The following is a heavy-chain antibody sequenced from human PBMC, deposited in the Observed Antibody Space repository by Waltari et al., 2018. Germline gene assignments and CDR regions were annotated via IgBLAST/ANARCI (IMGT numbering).Heavy chain of an antibody. CDR2: IYYSGST. CDR1: GGSISSYY. Sequence: QVQLQESGPGLVKPSETLSLTCTVSGGSISSYYWSWIRQPPGKGLEWIGYIYYSGSTTYTPPPKGGVTISVDTSKTHFSLKLSSVTAADTAVYYCARHYEGWGSYWSYFDYWGQGTLVTVSS. V-gene: IGHV4-59*08. J-gene: IGHJ4*02. D-gene: IGHD1-26*01. CDR3: ARHYEGWGSYWSYFDY.